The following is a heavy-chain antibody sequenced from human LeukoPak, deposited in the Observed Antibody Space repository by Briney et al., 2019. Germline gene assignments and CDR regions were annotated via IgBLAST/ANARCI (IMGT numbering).Heavy chain of an antibody. J-gene: IGHJ4*02. CDR2: ISYDGSNK. V-gene: IGHV3-30*04. D-gene: IGHD4-17*01. CDR1: GFTSSSYA. CDR3: ARGFYGDYSSFDY. Sequence: GGSLRLSCAASGFTSSSYAMHWVRQAPGKGLEWVAVISYDGSNKYYADSVKGRFTISRDNSKNPLYLQMNSLRAEDTAVYYCARGFYGDYSSFDYWGQGTLVTVSS.